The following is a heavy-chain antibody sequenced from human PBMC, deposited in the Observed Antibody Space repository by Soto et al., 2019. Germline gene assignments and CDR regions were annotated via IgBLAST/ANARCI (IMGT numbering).Heavy chain of an antibody. J-gene: IGHJ4*02. CDR1: GGSISSNY. V-gene: IGHV4-59*07. CDR2: VYNSGST. Sequence: PSDTLSLTCTVSGGSISSNYWTWIGQPPGKGLEWIGYVYNSGSTNYNPSLKSRVTISEDTSKSQFSLKVNSMTAADTAVYYCARYRREAVAGYTLDNWGQGILVTVSS. D-gene: IGHD6-13*01. CDR3: ARYRREAVAGYTLDN.